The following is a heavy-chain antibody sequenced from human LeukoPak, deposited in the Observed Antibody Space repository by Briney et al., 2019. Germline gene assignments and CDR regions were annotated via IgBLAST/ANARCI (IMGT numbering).Heavy chain of an antibody. CDR1: GFTFSSYA. D-gene: IGHD3-10*02. CDR3: AKFFTGEYVRAFDV. V-gene: IGHV3-23*01. CDR2: ISGSGSST. J-gene: IGHJ3*01. Sequence: GGSLRLSCAASGFTFSSYAMSWVRQAPGKGLEWVSAISGSGSSTYYTGSVKGRFSISRDSSKNTLYLQMNSPRAEDTAVYYCAKFFTGEYVRAFDVWGQGTMVTVSS.